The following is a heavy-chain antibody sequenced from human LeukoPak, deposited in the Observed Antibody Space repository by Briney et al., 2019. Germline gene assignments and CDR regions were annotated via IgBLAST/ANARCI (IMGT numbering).Heavy chain of an antibody. J-gene: IGHJ4*02. CDR1: GYTFTGYY. Sequence: ASVKVSCKASGYTFTGYYMHWVRQAPGQGLEWMGWINPNSGGTNYAQKFQGRVTMTRDTSISTAYMELSRLRSDDTAVYYCARARHGAAMVPYYFDYRGQGTLVTVSS. CDR2: INPNSGGT. CDR3: ARARHGAAMVPYYFDY. D-gene: IGHD5-18*01. V-gene: IGHV1-2*02.